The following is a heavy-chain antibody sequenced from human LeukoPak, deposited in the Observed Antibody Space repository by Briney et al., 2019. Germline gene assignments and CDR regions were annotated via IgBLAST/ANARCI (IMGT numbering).Heavy chain of an antibody. CDR1: GFTFRDYY. V-gene: IGHV3-11*01. CDR3: ARGSESSSWLTDF. CDR2: MSSIGTTI. J-gene: IGHJ4*02. Sequence: GGSLRLSCAASGFTFRDYYMTWIRQAPGKGLEWISYMSSIGTTIYCADSVRGRFTVSRDNARNSLYLQMNNLRAEDTAVYYCARGSESSSWLTDFWGQGTLVTVSS. D-gene: IGHD6-13*01.